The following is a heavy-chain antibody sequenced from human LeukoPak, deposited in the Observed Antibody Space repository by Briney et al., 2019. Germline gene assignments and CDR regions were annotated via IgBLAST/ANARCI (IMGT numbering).Heavy chain of an antibody. CDR1: GFTFRNYW. D-gene: IGHD3-10*01. V-gene: IGHV3-7*01. Sequence: GGSLRLSCAASGFTFRNYWMSWVRQAPGKGLEWVANINQDGTEKYYVDSVKGRFTISRDNAKNSLYLQMNSLRVEDTAVYYCAKLAKYFYGWETYYFFEHWGQGTPVTASS. J-gene: IGHJ4*02. CDR3: AKLAKYFYGWETYYFFEH. CDR2: INQDGTEK.